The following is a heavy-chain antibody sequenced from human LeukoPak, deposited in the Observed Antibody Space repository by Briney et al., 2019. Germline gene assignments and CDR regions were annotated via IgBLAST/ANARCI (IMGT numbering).Heavy chain of an antibody. D-gene: IGHD6-13*01. CDR2: IYSGDST. CDR3: ARDKAHLAAAGFIDY. V-gene: IGHV3-66*01. Sequence: GGSLRLSCAASEFSVGSNYMTWVRQAPGKGLEWVSLIYSGDSTYYADSVKGRFTISRDNSKNTLYLQMNSLRAEDTAVYYCARDKAHLAAAGFIDYWGQGTLVTVSS. J-gene: IGHJ4*02. CDR1: EFSVGSNY.